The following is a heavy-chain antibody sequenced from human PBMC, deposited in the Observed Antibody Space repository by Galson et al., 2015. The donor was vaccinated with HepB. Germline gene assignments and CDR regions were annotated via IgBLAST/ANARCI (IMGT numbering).Heavy chain of an antibody. CDR1: GFTLSDYS. CDR2: ISSSGSTV. J-gene: IGHJ4*02. CDR3: GSSSHYGDYV. V-gene: IGHV3-11*01. D-gene: IGHD4-17*01. Sequence: SLRLSCAASGFTLSDYSMSWIRQAPGKGLEWVSYISSSGSTVKYADSVRGRFTISRDNAKNSLYLQMNGLRAEDTAVYYCGSSSHYGDYVWGQGTLVTVSS.